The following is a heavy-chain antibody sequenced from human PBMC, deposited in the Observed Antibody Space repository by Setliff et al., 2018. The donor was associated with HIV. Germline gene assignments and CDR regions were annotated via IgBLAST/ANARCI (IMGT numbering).Heavy chain of an antibody. D-gene: IGHD3-22*01. Sequence: PGETLKISCQGSGYSFSTYWIGWVRQMPGKGLEWMGIMYPGTSTTKFSPPFQGQVTISADKSISTTYSQWSSLKASDTAMYYCASLSGYSGDAFDVWGQGTMVTVSS. J-gene: IGHJ3*01. CDR2: MYPGTSTT. V-gene: IGHV5-51*01. CDR3: ASLSGYSGDAFDV. CDR1: GYSFSTYW.